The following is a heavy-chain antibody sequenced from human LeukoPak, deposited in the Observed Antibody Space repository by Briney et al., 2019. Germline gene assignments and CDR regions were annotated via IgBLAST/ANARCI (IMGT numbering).Heavy chain of an antibody. J-gene: IGHJ4*02. CDR3: ARASYSYDINGWVPFDY. V-gene: IGHV4-59*08. Sequence: PSETLSLTCTVSGGSIRNYYWSWIRQPPGKGLEWIGYIYYSGSSNYNPSLKSRVTISGDTSKNQFSLRLSSVTAADTAVYYCARASYSYDINGWVPFDYWGQGTLVTVSS. CDR2: IYYSGSS. D-gene: IGHD3-22*01. CDR1: GGSIRNYY.